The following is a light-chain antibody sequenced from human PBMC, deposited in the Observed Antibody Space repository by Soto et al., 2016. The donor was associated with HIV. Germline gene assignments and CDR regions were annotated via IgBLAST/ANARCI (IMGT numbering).Light chain of an antibody. CDR2: KAS. V-gene: IGKV1-5*03. CDR1: QDITTW. CDR3: QQYKNYPLT. Sequence: DIQMTQSPSTLSASVGDRVTITCRASQDITTWLAWYQQKPGKPPNLLIYKASNLQNGVPSRFSGSGSGTEFTLSINSLQPDDFATYFCQQYKNYPLTFGGGTKVEIK. J-gene: IGKJ4*01.